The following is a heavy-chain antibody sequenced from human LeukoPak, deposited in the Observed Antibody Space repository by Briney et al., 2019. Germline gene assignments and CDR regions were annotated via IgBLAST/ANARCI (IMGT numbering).Heavy chain of an antibody. CDR1: GGSISSSSYY. CDR3: AESYYYYGMDV. V-gene: IGHV4-39*01. J-gene: IGHJ6*02. Sequence: SETLSLTCTVSGGSISSSSYYWGWIRQPPGKGLEWIGGIYYSGNTYYNPSLKSRVTISVDTSKNQFSLKLSSVTAADTAVYACAESYYYYGMDVCGQGTTVTVSS. CDR2: IYYSGNT.